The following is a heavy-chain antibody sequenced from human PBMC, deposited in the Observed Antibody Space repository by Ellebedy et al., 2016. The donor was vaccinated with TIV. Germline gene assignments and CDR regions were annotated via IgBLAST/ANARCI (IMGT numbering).Heavy chain of an antibody. J-gene: IGHJ4*02. Sequence: AASVKVSCKASGYTFTSYAMHWVRQAPGQRLEWMGWINAGNGNTKYSQKFQGRVTITRDTSASTAYMELSSLRSEDTAVYYCARAGTVTTSGVLGYWGQGILVTVSS. D-gene: IGHD4-11*01. CDR2: INAGNGNT. CDR1: GYTFTSYA. CDR3: ARAGTVTTSGVLGY. V-gene: IGHV1-3*01.